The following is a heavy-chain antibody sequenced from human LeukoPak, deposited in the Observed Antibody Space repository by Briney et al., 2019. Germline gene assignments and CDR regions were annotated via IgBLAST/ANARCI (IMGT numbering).Heavy chain of an antibody. CDR1: GFIFSSHW. D-gene: IGHD2-21*01. CDR2: I. CDR3: ARVSQFPGISSDY. Sequence: GGSLRLSCAASGFIFSSHWMHWVRQAPGKGLAWVSRIKGRFTASRDNAENTLYLQMNSLRAEDTAVYYCARVSQFPGISSDYWGQGSLVTVSS. V-gene: IGHV3-74*01. J-gene: IGHJ4*02.